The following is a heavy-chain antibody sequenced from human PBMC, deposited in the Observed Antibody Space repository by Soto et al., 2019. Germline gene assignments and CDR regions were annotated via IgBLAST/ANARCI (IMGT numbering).Heavy chain of an antibody. D-gene: IGHD2-15*01. CDR3: ARVKGYCSGGSCSTYFDY. V-gene: IGHV1-2*04. Sequence: ASVKVSCKASGYTFTGYYMHWVRQAPGQGLEWMGWINPNSGGTNYAQKFQGWVTMTRDTSISTAYMELSRLRSDDTAVYYCARVKGYCSGGSCSTYFDYWGQGTLVTVSS. J-gene: IGHJ4*02. CDR1: GYTFTGYY. CDR2: INPNSGGT.